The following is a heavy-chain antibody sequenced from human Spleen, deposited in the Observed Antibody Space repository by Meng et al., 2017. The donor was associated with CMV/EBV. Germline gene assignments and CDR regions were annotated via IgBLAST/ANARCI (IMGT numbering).Heavy chain of an antibody. CDR3: ARDREDDMDV. CDR2: INPNSGGT. CDR1: GYTFIGYY. V-gene: IGHV1-2*02. J-gene: IGHJ6*02. Sequence: ASVKVSCKASGYTFIGYYMHWVRQAPGQGLEWMGWINPNSGGTNYAQKFQGRVTMTRDTSISTAYMELSGLTSDDTALYYCARDREDDMDVWGQGTTVTVSS.